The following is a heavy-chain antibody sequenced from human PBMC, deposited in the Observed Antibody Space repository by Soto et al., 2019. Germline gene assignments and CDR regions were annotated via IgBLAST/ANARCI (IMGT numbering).Heavy chain of an antibody. CDR1: GFTFSSYA. CDR3: ARELTTVTTGAFDI. J-gene: IGHJ3*02. V-gene: IGHV3-30*04. Sequence: GGSLRLSCAASGFTFSSYAMHWVRQAPGKGLEWVAVISYDGSNKYYADSVKGRFTISRDNAKNTLYLQMNSLRAEDTAVYYCARELTTVTTGAFDIWGQGTMVTGSS. CDR2: ISYDGSNK. D-gene: IGHD4-17*01.